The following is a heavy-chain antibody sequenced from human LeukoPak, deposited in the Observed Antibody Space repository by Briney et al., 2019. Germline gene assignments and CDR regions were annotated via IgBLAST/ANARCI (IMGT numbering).Heavy chain of an antibody. CDR3: ARQGGSPDWFDS. CDR2: MYYSGST. V-gene: IGHV4-39*01. J-gene: IGHJ5*01. D-gene: IGHD1-26*01. CDR1: GGSISSSSYY. Sequence: RASETLSLTCTVSGGSISSSSYYWVWIRQPPGKGLEWIGSMYYSGSTYYNPSLKSRVTISVDTSKNQFSLKLSSVTAADTSVYCARQGGSPDWFDSWGQGTLVTVSS.